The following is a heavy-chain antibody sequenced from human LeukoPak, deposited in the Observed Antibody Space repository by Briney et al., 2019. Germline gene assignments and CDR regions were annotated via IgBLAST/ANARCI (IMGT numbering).Heavy chain of an antibody. J-gene: IGHJ4*02. D-gene: IGHD6-13*01. CDR2: IYTSWST. V-gene: IGHV4-4*07. CDR3: ARGAAAAGTDY. Sequence: SETLSLTCTVPGGSISSYYWSWIRQPAGHGLEWIGRIYTSWSTNYNPSLKSRVTISVDKSKNQFSLKLSSVTAADTAVYYCARGAAAAGTDYWGQGTLVTVSS. CDR1: GGSISSYY.